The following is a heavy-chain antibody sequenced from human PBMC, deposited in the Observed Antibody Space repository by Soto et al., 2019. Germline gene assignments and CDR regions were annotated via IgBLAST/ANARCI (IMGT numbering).Heavy chain of an antibody. CDR1: GGSISNYY. CDR3: ASYLFWSGSAHFDS. D-gene: IGHD3-3*01. V-gene: IGHV4-59*01. J-gene: IGHJ4*02. Sequence: SETLSLTCTVSGGSISNYYWSWIRQPPGKGLEWIGYIYYSGSTNYNPSLKSRVTISVDTSKNQFSLKLSSVTAADTAVYYCASYLFWSGSAHFDSWGKGTLATGPS. CDR2: IYYSGST.